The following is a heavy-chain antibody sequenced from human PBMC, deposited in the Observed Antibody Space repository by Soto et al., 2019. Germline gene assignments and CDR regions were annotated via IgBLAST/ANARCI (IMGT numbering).Heavy chain of an antibody. V-gene: IGHV1-8*01. J-gene: IGHJ6*03. CDR2: MNPNSGNT. D-gene: IGHD3-3*01. Sequence: QVQLVQSGAEVKKPGASVKVSCKASGYTFTSYDINWVRQATGQGLEWMGWMNPNSGNTGYAQKCQGRVTMTRNTSISTAYMELSILRSEDTAVYYCARGDFWSGRYYYYYMDVWGKGTTVTVSS. CDR3: ARGDFWSGRYYYYYMDV. CDR1: GYTFTSYD.